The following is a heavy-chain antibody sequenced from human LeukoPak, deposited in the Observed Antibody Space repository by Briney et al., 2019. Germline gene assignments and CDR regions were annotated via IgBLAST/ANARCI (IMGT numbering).Heavy chain of an antibody. V-gene: IGHV4-39*01. Sequence: PSETLSLTCTVSGGSISSGSYYWGWIRQPPGKGLEWIGSIYYSGSTYYNPSLKSRVTISVDTSKNQFSLKLSSVTAADTAVYYCAISTSGIAVAGLGYWGQGTLVTVSS. CDR3: AISTSGIAVAGLGY. CDR2: IYYSGST. D-gene: IGHD6-19*01. CDR1: GGSISSGSYY. J-gene: IGHJ4*02.